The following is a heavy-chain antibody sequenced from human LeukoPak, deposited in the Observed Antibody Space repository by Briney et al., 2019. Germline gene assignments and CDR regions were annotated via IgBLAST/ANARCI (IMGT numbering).Heavy chain of an antibody. V-gene: IGHV1-18*01. CDR1: GYTFTSYG. Sequence: GASVKVSCKASGYTFTSYGISWVRQAPGQGPEWMGWISAYNGNTNYAQKLQGRVTTTTDTSTSTAYMELRSLRSDDTAVYYCARADYYDSSGYYTGVGYYFDYWGQGTLVTVSS. CDR2: ISAYNGNT. J-gene: IGHJ4*02. D-gene: IGHD3-22*01. CDR3: ARADYYDSSGYYTGVGYYFDY.